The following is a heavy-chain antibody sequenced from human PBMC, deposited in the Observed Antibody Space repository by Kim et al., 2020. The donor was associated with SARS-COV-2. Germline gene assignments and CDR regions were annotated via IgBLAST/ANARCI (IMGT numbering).Heavy chain of an antibody. Sequence: SETLSLTCAVSGGSISSSNWWSWVRQPPGKGLEWIGEIYHSGSTNYNPSLKSRVTISVDKSKNQFSLKLSSVTAADTAVYYCASTDGSGYCYFDYWGQGTLVTVSS. J-gene: IGHJ4*02. V-gene: IGHV4-4*02. CDR1: GGSISSSNW. CDR3: ASTDGSGYCYFDY. D-gene: IGHD3-10*01. CDR2: IYHSGST.